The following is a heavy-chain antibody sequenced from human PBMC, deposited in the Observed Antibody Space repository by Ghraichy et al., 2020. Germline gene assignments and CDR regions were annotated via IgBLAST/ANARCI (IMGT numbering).Heavy chain of an antibody. D-gene: IGHD3-3*01. Sequence: SQTLSLTCTVSGGSISSYYWSWIRQPPGKGLEWIGYIYYSGSTNYNPSLKSRVTISVDTSKNQFSLKLSSVTAADTAVYYCARQGGVYDFWSGYYWIPPTWFDPWGQGTLVTVSS. CDR3: ARQGGVYDFWSGYYWIPPTWFDP. J-gene: IGHJ5*02. CDR1: GGSISSYY. V-gene: IGHV4-59*01. CDR2: IYYSGST.